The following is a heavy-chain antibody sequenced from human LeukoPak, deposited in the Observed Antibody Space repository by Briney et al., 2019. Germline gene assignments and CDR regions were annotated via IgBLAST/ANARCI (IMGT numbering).Heavy chain of an antibody. CDR2: IHYTGAT. D-gene: IGHD3-9*01. V-gene: IGHV4-34*01. CDR3: TRGNILSGYCFDF. CDR1: GGSISGYY. J-gene: IGHJ4*02. Sequence: SETLSLTCAVYGGSISGYYWSWIRQPPGKGLEWVGEIHYTGATSYNPSLKSRATISIETSKNQESLRLSSVTAADTAVYYCTRGNILSGYCFDFWGQGALVTVSS.